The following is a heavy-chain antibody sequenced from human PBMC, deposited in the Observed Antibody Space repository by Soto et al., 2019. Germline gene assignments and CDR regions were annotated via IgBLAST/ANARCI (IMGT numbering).Heavy chain of an antibody. J-gene: IGHJ6*02. D-gene: IGHD2-8*01. V-gene: IGHV3-21*01. Sequence: GGSLRLSCAASGFTFSSYSMNWVRQAPGKGLEWVSSISSSSSYIYYADSVKGRFTISRDNAKNSLYLQMNSLRAEDTAVYYCARDAYCTNGVCYVDYYYYGMDAWGQGTTVTVSS. CDR2: ISSSSSYI. CDR1: GFTFSSYS. CDR3: ARDAYCTNGVCYVDYYYYGMDA.